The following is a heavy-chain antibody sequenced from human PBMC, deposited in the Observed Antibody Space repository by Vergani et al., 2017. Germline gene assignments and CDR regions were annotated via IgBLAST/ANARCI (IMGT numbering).Heavy chain of an antibody. D-gene: IGHD3-3*01. J-gene: IGHJ3*01. CDR2: IDDKGKS. Sequence: QVQLHQWGAGLLKTSETLSLTCAVSGAAFNSYQWTWIRQSPGRGLEWIGEIDDKGKSICNPTLKSRVTISVDNSKRHFYLHVISVTAADSAMYYCVRRDFWVGPRTFDFWGAGTPVTVSS. CDR1: GAAFNSYQ. CDR3: VRRDFWVGPRTFDF. V-gene: IGHV4-34*01.